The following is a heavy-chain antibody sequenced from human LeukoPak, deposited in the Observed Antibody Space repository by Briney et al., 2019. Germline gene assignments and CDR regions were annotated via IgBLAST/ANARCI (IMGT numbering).Heavy chain of an antibody. V-gene: IGHV4-59*01. CDR2: IYYSGST. D-gene: IGHD5-18*01. Sequence: SETLSLTCTVSGGSISSYYWSWIRQPPGKGLEWIGYIYYSGSTNYNPSLKSRVTISVDTSKNQFSLKLGSVTAADTAVYYCARHGYSYGPDYWGQGTLVTVSS. CDR3: ARHGYSYGPDY. J-gene: IGHJ4*02. CDR1: GGSISSYY.